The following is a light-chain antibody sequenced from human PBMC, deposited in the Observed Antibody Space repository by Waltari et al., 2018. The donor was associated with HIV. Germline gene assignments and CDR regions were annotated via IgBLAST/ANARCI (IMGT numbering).Light chain of an antibody. Sequence: EILMTQSPATLSVSPGERATLSCRASQSVGRNLAWYQQKPGQAPRLLIYGASTRATGVPATFSGSGSGTEFTLTISSLQSGDFAVYHCQQYDNWPLTFGGGIKVEI. CDR2: GAS. CDR1: QSVGRN. J-gene: IGKJ4*01. V-gene: IGKV3-15*01. CDR3: QQYDNWPLT.